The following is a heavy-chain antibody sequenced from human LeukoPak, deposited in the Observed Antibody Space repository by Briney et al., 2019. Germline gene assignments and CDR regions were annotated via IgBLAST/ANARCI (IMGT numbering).Heavy chain of an antibody. V-gene: IGHV3-30*18. J-gene: IGHJ4*02. D-gene: IGHD2-15*01. CDR1: GFTFSSYG. CDR3: AKDMFLGAASYEWCYFDY. Sequence: GGSLRLSCAASGFTFSSYGMHWVRQAPGKGLEWVAFISYDGSNKYYADSVKGQFTISRDNSKNTLYLQMNSLRAEDTAMYYCAKDMFLGAASYEWCYFDYWGQGTLVTVSS. CDR2: ISYDGSNK.